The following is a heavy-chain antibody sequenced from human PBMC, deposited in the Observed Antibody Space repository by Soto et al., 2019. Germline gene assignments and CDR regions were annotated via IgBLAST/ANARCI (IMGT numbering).Heavy chain of an antibody. CDR1: GGTFSSYA. J-gene: IGHJ6*04. CDR2: IIPIFGTA. CDR3: ARELSIAVPPYDGMDV. V-gene: IGHV1-69*06. D-gene: IGHD6-6*01. Sequence: SVKVSCKASGGTFSSYAISWVLQAPGQGFEWMGGIIPIFGTANYAQKFQGRVTITADKSTSTAYMELSSLRSEDTAVYYCARELSIAVPPYDGMDVWGKVTTVTVSS.